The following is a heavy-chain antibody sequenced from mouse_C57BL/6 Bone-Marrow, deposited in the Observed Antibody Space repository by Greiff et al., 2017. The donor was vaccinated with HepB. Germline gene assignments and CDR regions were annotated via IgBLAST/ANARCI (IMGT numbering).Heavy chain of an antibody. CDR2: INPGSGGT. J-gene: IGHJ4*01. V-gene: IGHV1-54*01. CDR1: GYAFTNYL. CDR3: ARSGYGTGDYYAMDY. Sequence: QVQLQQSGAELVRPGTSVKVSCKASGYAFTNYLIEWVKQRPGQGLEWIGVINPGSGGTNYNEKFKGKATLTADKSSSTAYMQLSSLTSEDSAVYFCARSGYGTGDYYAMDYWGQGTSVTVSS. D-gene: IGHD2-10*02.